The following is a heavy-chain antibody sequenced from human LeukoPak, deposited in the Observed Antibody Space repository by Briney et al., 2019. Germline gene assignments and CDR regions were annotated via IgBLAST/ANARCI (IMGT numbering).Heavy chain of an antibody. J-gene: IGHJ4*02. CDR3: ASGLTFYYGSGSYEVDY. V-gene: IGHV4-39*07. Sequence: SETLSLTCTVSGGSISSSSYYWGWIRQPPGKGLEWIGEIYHSGSTNYNPSLKSRVTISVDKSKNQFSLKLSSVTAADTAVYYCASGLTFYYGSGSYEVDYWGQGTLVTVSS. CDR1: GGSISSSSYY. D-gene: IGHD3-10*01. CDR2: IYHSGST.